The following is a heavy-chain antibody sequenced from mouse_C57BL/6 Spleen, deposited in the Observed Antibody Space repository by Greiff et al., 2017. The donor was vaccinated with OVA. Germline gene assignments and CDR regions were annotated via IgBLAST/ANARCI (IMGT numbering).Heavy chain of an antibody. V-gene: IGHV5-6*01. CDR1: GFTFSSYG. CDR3: ARQGTGYARDY. J-gene: IGHJ4*01. D-gene: IGHD3-3*01. Sequence: EVKLVESGGDLVKPGGSLKLSCAASGFTFSSYGMSWVRQTPDKRLEWVATISSGGSYTYYPDSVKGRFTISRDNAKNTLYLQMSSLKSEDTAMYYCARQGTGYARDYWGQGTSVTVSS. CDR2: ISSGGSYT.